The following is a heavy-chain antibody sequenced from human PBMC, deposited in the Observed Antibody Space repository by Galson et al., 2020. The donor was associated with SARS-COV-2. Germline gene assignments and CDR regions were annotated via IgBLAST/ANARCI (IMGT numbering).Heavy chain of an antibody. CDR1: RFTFSSYA. V-gene: IGHV3-30*04. J-gene: IGHJ4*02. CDR3: AGDATPYGDLEHVDC. CDR2: ISYDESNK. D-gene: IGHD4-17*01. Sequence: GGSLRLSCAASRFTFSSYALHWVRQAPGKGLQWVAVISYDESNKYYADSVRGRFTISRDNSKNTLYLQMNSLRAEDTAVYYCAGDATPYGDLEHVDCWGQGALVTVSS.